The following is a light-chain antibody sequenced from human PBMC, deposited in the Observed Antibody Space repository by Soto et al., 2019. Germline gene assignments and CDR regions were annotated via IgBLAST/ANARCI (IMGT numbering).Light chain of an antibody. CDR2: GAS. V-gene: IGKV3-20*01. CDR1: QSVSNNY. CDR3: QQYAASPRT. J-gene: IGKJ1*01. Sequence: EVVLTQSPGTLSLSPRERATLSCRASQSVSNNYLAWYQHKPGQAPRLLIYGASNRAPGIPDRFIGSGSGPDFTLTISRLEPEDFAVYYCQQYAASPRTFGQGTLVEVK.